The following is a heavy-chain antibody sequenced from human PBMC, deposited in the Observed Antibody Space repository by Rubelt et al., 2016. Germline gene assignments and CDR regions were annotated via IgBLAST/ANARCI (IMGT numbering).Heavy chain of an antibody. Sequence: QVQLVQSGAEVKKPGSSVKVSCKASGGTFSSYAISWVRQAPGQGLEWMGRIIPILGIANYAQKFQGRVTITADKSTSQAYMELSSLRSEDTAVYYCARAPDTAMGTAFFDYWGQGTLVTVSS. V-gene: IGHV1-69*04. CDR3: ARAPDTAMGTAFFDY. CDR2: IIPILGIA. CDR1: GGTFSSYA. D-gene: IGHD5-18*01. J-gene: IGHJ4*02.